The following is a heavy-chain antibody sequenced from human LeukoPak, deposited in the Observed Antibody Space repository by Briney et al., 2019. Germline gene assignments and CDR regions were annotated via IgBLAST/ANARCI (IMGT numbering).Heavy chain of an antibody. CDR1: GYSFPIYW. D-gene: IGHD5-24*01. CDR3: ARTVDMATNEIDH. CDR2: IYPRDSDT. J-gene: IGHJ4*02. Sequence: GESLKISCKGSGYSFPIYWIGWVRQMPGKGPEWMGIIYPRDSDTKYSPSFQGQVTISVDKSFNTAYLQWASLKASDTAMYYCARTVDMATNEIDHWGQGTLVIVSS. V-gene: IGHV5-51*01.